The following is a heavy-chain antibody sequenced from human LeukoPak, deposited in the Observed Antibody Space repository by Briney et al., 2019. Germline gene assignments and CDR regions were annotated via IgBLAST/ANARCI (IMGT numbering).Heavy chain of an antibody. CDR3: ARAPDYGDYFDY. D-gene: IGHD4-17*01. Sequence: PSETLSLTCAVYGGSFSGYYWSLIRQPPGKGLEWIGEINHSGSTNYNPSLKSRVTISVDTSKNQFSLKLSSVTAADTAVYYCARAPDYGDYFDYWGQGTLVTVSS. J-gene: IGHJ4*02. CDR2: INHSGST. CDR1: GGSFSGYY. V-gene: IGHV4-34*01.